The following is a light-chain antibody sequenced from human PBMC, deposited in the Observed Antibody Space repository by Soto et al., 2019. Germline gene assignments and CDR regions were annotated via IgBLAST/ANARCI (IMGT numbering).Light chain of an antibody. Sequence: EIVLTQSPGTLSLSPGERATLSCRASQSVSSKYLAWYQQKPGQAPRVLIYGTSIRASGVPERFSGGGSGTDFTLTITRLEPEDFAVYYCQQYNNWPSFGGGTKVEIK. CDR2: GTS. CDR1: QSVSSKY. V-gene: IGKV3-20*01. J-gene: IGKJ4*01. CDR3: QQYNNWPS.